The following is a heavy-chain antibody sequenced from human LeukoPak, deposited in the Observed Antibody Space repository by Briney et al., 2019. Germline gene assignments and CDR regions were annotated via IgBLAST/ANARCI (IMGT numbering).Heavy chain of an antibody. J-gene: IGHJ4*02. V-gene: IGHV4-59*01. CDR1: GDSISSYY. D-gene: IGHD6-19*01. CDR3: ARGAIAVAGTIEY. Sequence: SETLSLTCTVSGDSISSYYRSWIRQPPGKGLEWIGYIYYSGSTNYNPSLKSRVTISVDTSKNQFSLKLSSVSAADTAVYYCARGAIAVAGTIEYWGQGTLVTVSS. CDR2: IYYSGST.